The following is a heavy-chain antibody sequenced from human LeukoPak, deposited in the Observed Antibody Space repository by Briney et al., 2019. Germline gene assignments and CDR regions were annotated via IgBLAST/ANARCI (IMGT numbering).Heavy chain of an antibody. V-gene: IGHV1-69*04. CDR3: VRATTTAYYYGMDV. CDR1: GGTFSSYA. D-gene: IGHD5-18*01. CDR2: IISIFGIA. Sequence: GASVKVSCKACGGTFSSYAISWVRQDPGQGLEWMGRIISIFGIANYEQKFLGRVTITADKSTSTDYMELRSLRHEDTAVHYCVRATTTAYYYGMDVWGQGTTVTVSS. J-gene: IGHJ6*02.